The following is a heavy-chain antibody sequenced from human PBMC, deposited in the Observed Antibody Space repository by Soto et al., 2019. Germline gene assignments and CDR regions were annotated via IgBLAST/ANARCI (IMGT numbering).Heavy chain of an antibody. J-gene: IGHJ4*02. Sequence: QVQLVQSGAEVKKPGASVKVSCKASGYTFTSYGISWVRQAPGQGLEWMGWISAYNGNTNYAQKLQGRGTMTTDTSTSTAYMELRSLRSDDTAVYYCARDVDIVVVPAVDYFDYWGQGTLVTVSS. D-gene: IGHD2-2*03. CDR3: ARDVDIVVVPAVDYFDY. V-gene: IGHV1-18*01. CDR1: GYTFTSYG. CDR2: ISAYNGNT.